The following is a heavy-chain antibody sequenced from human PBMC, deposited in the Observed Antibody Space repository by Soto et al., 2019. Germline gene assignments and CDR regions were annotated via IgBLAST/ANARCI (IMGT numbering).Heavy chain of an antibody. CDR2: INPADSDT. J-gene: IGHJ4*02. CDR1: GYIFTNYW. CDR3: VRPDSTGYYSH. V-gene: IGHV5-51*01. Sequence: PGESLKISCKGSGYIFTNYWIGWVRQIPGKGLEWMGIINPADSDTRYSPSFQGQVTVSVDKSISTAYLHRGSLKASDTDMYYCVRPDSTGYYSHWGQGTPVTVSS. D-gene: IGHD3-9*01.